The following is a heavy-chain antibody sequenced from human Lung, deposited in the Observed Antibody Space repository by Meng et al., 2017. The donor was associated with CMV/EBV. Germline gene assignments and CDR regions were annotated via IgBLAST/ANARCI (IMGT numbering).Heavy chain of an antibody. Sequence: SXTLSLTCAVYGGSFSGYYWSWIRQPPGKGLEWIGEINHSGSTNYNPSLKSRVTISVDTSKNQFSLKLSSVTAADTAVYYCARGRGFWSGSRYYYYGMDVWGKGTTVTVSS. D-gene: IGHD3-3*01. J-gene: IGHJ6*04. CDR3: ARGRGFWSGSRYYYYGMDV. CDR2: INHSGST. CDR1: GGSFSGYY. V-gene: IGHV4-34*01.